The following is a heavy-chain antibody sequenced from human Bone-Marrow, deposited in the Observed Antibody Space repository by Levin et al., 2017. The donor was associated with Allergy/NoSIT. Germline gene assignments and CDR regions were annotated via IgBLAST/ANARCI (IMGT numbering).Heavy chain of an antibody. Sequence: GESLKISCKTSGYTFTAYYIHWVRQAPGQGLEWMGWINPKTGGAHYVDNFQGRVTITRDTSINTVYMEIHRLKSDDTAVFYCTRGTIFYESTGYTGAFDMWGQGTMVTVSS. CDR2: INPKTGGA. J-gene: IGHJ3*02. D-gene: IGHD3-22*01. CDR1: GYTFTAYY. CDR3: TRGTIFYESTGYTGAFDM. V-gene: IGHV1-2*02.